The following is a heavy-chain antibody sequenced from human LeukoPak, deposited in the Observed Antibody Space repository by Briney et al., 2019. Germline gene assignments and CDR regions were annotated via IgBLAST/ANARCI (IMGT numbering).Heavy chain of an antibody. CDR3: ARSITWLLDY. V-gene: IGHV4-34*01. D-gene: IGHD3-22*01. Sequence: SGTLTLTCAAYGWTFSGYYWSWIRQAPGKGLEWIGEINHSGSTNYNPSLKSRVTISVDTSKNQFSLKLSSVTAADTAVYYCARSITWLLDYWGQGTLVTVSS. J-gene: IGHJ4*02. CDR2: INHSGST. CDR1: GWTFSGYY.